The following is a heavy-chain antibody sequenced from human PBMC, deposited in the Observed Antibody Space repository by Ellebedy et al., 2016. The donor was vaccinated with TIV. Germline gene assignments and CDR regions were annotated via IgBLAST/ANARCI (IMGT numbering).Heavy chain of an antibody. CDR3: ARDGGITMVRGVITHESTWFDP. V-gene: IGHV1-69*13. J-gene: IGHJ5*02. CDR1: GGTFSSYA. CDR2: IIPIFGTA. Sequence: SVKVSXXASGGTFSSYAISWVRQAPGQGLEWMGGIIPIFGTANYAQKFQGRVTITADESTSTAYMELSSLRSEDTAVYYCARDGGITMVRGVITHESTWFDPWGQGTLVTVSS. D-gene: IGHD3-10*01.